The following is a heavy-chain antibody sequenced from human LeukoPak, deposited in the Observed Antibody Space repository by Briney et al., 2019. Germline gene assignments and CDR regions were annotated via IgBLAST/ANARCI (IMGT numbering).Heavy chain of an antibody. CDR3: ARHSQYYGSGSYPRSHYYYYYMDV. Sequence: SETLSLTCTVSGGSIFTYHWSWIRQPPGKGLEWIGYIYYSGSTNYNPSLKSRVTISVDTSKDQFSLKLSSVTAADTAVYYCARHSQYYGSGSYPRSHYYYYYMDVWGKGTTVTISS. D-gene: IGHD3-10*01. CDR1: GGSIFTYH. J-gene: IGHJ6*03. CDR2: IYYSGST. V-gene: IGHV4-59*08.